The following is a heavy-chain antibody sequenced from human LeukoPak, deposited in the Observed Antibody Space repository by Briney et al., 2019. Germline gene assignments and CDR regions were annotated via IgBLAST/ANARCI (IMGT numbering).Heavy chain of an antibody. Sequence: PSETLSLTCTVSGGSISSSSYYWDWIRQPPGKGLEWIGSIYYSGSTYYNPSLKSRVTISVDTSKNQFSLRLSSVTAADTAVYYCARHSPGGYSSGVVDYWGQGTLVTVSS. V-gene: IGHV4-39*01. CDR2: IYYSGST. D-gene: IGHD6-19*01. CDR3: ARHSPGGYSSGVVDY. J-gene: IGHJ4*02. CDR1: GGSISSSSYY.